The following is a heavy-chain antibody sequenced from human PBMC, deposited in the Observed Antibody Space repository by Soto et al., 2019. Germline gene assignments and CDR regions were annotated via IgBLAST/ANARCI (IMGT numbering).Heavy chain of an antibody. J-gene: IGHJ4*02. CDR3: AGLTVTIDY. CDR2: ISSSSSTI. V-gene: IGHV3-48*01. CDR1: GFTFSSYS. D-gene: IGHD4-17*01. Sequence: GGSLRLSCAASGFTFSSYSMNRVRQAPGKGLEWVSYISSSSSTIYYADSVKGRFTISRDNAKNSLYLQMNSLRAEDTAVYYCAGLTVTIDYWGQGTLVTVSS.